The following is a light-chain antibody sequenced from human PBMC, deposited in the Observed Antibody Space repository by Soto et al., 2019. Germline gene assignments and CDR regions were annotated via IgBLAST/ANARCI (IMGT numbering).Light chain of an antibody. Sequence: EIVLTQSPGTLSLSPGERATLSCRASQSVSSYLAWYQQKPGQAPRLLIYGASSRATGIPDRFSGSGSGTDFTLTVSRLEPEDFALYYCQHYSISPRTFGQGTKVEI. J-gene: IGKJ1*01. CDR1: QSVSSY. CDR3: QHYSISPRT. CDR2: GAS. V-gene: IGKV3-20*01.